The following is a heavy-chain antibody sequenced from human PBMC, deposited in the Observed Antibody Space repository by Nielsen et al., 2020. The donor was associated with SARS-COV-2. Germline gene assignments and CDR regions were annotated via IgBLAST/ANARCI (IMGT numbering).Heavy chain of an antibody. CDR2: IKQDGSEK. CDR1: GVTFSTYW. V-gene: IGHV3-7*01. D-gene: IGHD4-17*01. J-gene: IGHJ3*02. CDR3: ATLRLTVTDETFDI. Sequence: GESLKISCAASGVTFSTYWMSWVRQAPGKGLEWVANIKQDGSEKYYVESVRGRFTISRDNAKRSLYLQMNSLRAEDTAVYYCATLRLTVTDETFDIWGQGTMVTVSS.